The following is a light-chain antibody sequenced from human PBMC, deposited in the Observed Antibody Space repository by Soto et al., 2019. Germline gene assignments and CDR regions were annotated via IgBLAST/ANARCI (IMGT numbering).Light chain of an antibody. J-gene: IGKJ2*01. CDR1: QSVGSC. Sequence: ENVLTQSPGTLSLSPGERATLSCWASQSVGSCLVWYQQKPGQTPRLLIYYASRRPTGIPDRFSGSGSGTDFTLTITRLEPEDFAVYYWQQCGSSPYTYGQGTKLEL. V-gene: IGKV3-20*01. CDR3: QQCGSSPYT. CDR2: YAS.